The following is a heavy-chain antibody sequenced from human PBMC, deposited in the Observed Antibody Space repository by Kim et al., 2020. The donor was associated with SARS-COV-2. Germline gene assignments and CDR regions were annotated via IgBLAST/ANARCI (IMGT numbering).Heavy chain of an antibody. V-gene: IGHV3-30-3*01. CDR1: GFTFSSYA. CDR3: ARARGGSYYYGMDV. D-gene: IGHD1-26*01. J-gene: IGHJ6*02. CDR2: ISYDGSNG. Sequence: GGSLRLSCAASGFTFSSYAMHWVRQAPGKGLEWVAVISYDGSNGSYADSVTVRFTISSDNSKNTLYLQMNSLRAEAKAVYYCARARGGSYYYGMDVWGQG.